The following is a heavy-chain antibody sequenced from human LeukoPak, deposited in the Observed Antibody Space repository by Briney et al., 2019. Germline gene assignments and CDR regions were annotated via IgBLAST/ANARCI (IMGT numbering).Heavy chain of an antibody. CDR3: ARKAGGGNFYILDY. J-gene: IGHJ4*02. V-gene: IGHV1-46*01. Sequence: ASVKVSCKASGYTFTTYSMHWVRQAPGQGLEWMGIINPSGSSTTYAQKFQGRVTITADESTSTAYMELSSLKSEDTAVYYCARKAGGGNFYILDYWGQGTLVTVSS. CDR2: INPSGSST. CDR1: GYTFTTYS. D-gene: IGHD4-23*01.